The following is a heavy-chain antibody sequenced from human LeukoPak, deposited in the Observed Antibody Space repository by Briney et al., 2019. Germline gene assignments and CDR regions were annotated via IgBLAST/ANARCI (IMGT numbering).Heavy chain of an antibody. D-gene: IGHD3-16*01. Sequence: GGSLRLSCAASGFTFSDYYMSWIRQAPGKGLEGVSYISSTGYTTYYADSVKGRFTISRDNAKNSLSLQMNSLRAEDTAVYNCARGELRLLWWGQGTLVTVSS. CDR3: ARGELRLLW. CDR2: ISSTGYTT. V-gene: IGHV3-11*01. J-gene: IGHJ4*02. CDR1: GFTFSDYY.